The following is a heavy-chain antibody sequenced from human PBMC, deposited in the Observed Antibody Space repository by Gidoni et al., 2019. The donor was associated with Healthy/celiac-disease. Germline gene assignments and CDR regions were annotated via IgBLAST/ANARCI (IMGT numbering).Heavy chain of an antibody. CDR1: GFTFSSYA. CDR2: ISYDGSNK. CDR3: ARDNNDYYYYGMDV. J-gene: IGHJ6*02. V-gene: IGHV3-30*01. Sequence: QVQLVESGEAWSSLGGPRLSCAASGFTFSSYAMHWVRQAPGKGLEWVAVISYDGSNKYYADSVKGRFTISRDNSKNTLYLQMNSLRAEDTAVYYCARDNNDYYYYGMDVWGQGTTVTVSS.